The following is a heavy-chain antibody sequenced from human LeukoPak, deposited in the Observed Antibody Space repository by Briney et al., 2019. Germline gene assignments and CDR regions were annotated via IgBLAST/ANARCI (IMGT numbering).Heavy chain of an antibody. D-gene: IGHD3-22*01. CDR1: GFSFSGAG. Sequence: GGSLKLSCAASGFSFSGAGMHWVRQASGKGLEWVGRIRSKANSYATAYAASVKGRFTMSRDDSKNTAYLQMNSLKTGDTAVYYCTNYDSSAPAFQHWGQGTLVTVSS. J-gene: IGHJ1*01. CDR3: TNYDSSAPAFQH. V-gene: IGHV3-73*01. CDR2: IRSKANSYAT.